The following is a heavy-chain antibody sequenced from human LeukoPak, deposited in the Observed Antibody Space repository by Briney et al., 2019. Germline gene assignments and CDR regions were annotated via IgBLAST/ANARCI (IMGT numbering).Heavy chain of an antibody. Sequence: GGSLRLSCEVSGFSFTTHGFHWVRQAPGKGLEWVSVIWHDGSRKEYGDSVRGRFTISRDNSKLYLQMNSLRAEDTAIYYRARDIGYSGFHLDYWGQGTPVTVSS. CDR2: IWHDGSRK. V-gene: IGHV3-33*01. CDR1: GFSFTTHG. D-gene: IGHD5-12*01. J-gene: IGHJ4*02. CDR3: ARDIGYSGFHLDY.